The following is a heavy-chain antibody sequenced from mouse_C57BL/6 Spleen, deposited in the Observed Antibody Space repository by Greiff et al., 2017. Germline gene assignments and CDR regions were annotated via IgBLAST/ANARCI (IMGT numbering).Heavy chain of an antibody. J-gene: IGHJ2*01. V-gene: IGHV1-64*01. Sequence: QVQLQQPGAELVKPGASVKLSCKASGYTFTSYWMHWVKQRPGQGLEWIGMIHPNSGSTNYNEKFKGKSTLTVDKSSSTAYMQLSSLTSEDSAVYYCARKGYYYYSLWYYWGQGTTLTVSS. CDR3: ARKGYYYYSLWYY. CDR1: GYTFTSYW. CDR2: IHPNSGST. D-gene: IGHD2-4*01.